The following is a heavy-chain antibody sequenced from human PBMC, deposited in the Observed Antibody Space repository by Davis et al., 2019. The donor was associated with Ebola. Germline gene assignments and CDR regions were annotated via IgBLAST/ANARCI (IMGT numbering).Heavy chain of an antibody. CDR2: INPNSGGT. CDR3: ARDVEVVGIAAGSYLYYYYGMDV. CDR1: GYTFTGYY. V-gene: IGHV1-2*04. Sequence: AASVKVSCKASGYTFTGYYMHWVRQAPGQGLEWMGCINPNSGGTNYAQKFQGWVTMTTDTSTSTAYMELRSLRSDDTAVYYCARDVEVVGIAAGSYLYYYYGMDVWGQGTTVTVSS. D-gene: IGHD3-10*01. J-gene: IGHJ6*02.